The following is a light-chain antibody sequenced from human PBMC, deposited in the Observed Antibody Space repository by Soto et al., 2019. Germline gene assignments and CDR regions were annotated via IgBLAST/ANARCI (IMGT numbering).Light chain of an antibody. J-gene: IGLJ2*01. CDR1: SSDVGGYDY. Sequence: QSVLTQFASVSGSPGQSITISCTGTSSDVGGYDYVSWYQQHPGKAPKLMIYDVTNRPSGVSNRFSGSKSGNTASLTISGLQAEDEADYYCSSYTSSYTLIFGGGTKFTVL. V-gene: IGLV2-14*03. CDR2: DVT. CDR3: SSYTSSYTLI.